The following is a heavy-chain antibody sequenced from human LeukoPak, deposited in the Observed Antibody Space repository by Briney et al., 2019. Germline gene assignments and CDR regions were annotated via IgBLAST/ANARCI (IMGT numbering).Heavy chain of an antibody. V-gene: IGHV4-59*08. CDR2: IYYSGST. J-gene: IGHJ4*02. CDR1: GGSISSYY. CDR3: ARRSVVVINPGYMYYFDY. D-gene: IGHD3-22*01. Sequence: SETLSHTCTVSGGSISSYYWSWIRQPPGKGLEWIGYIYYSGSTNYNPSLKSRVTISVDTSKNQFSLKLSSVTAADTAVYYCARRSVVVINPGYMYYFDYWGQGTLVTVSS.